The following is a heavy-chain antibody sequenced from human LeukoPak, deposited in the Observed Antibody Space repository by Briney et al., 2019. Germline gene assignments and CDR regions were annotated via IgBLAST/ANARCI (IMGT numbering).Heavy chain of an antibody. V-gene: IGHV5-51*01. J-gene: IGHJ5*02. CDR1: GYRFTSYW. CDR2: IYPGDSDT. CDR3: ARTSYYYGSGSYYIGWFDP. Sequence: GASLKISCKGSGYRFTSYWIGWVRQMPGKGLEWMGIIYPGDSDTRYSPSFQGQVTISADKSISTAYLQWSSLKASDTAMYYCARTSYYYGSGSYYIGWFDPWGQGTLVTVSS. D-gene: IGHD3-10*01.